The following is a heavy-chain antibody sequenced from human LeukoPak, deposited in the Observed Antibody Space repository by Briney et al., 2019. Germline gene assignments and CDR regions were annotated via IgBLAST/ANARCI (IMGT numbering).Heavy chain of an antibody. Sequence: PGRSLRLSCAASGFTFSSYGMHWVRQAPGKGLEWVSAISGSGGSTYYADSVKGRFTISRDNSKNTLYLQMNSLRAEDTAVYYCARAGNSYGFWYFDYWGQGTLVTVSS. D-gene: IGHD5-18*01. CDR3: ARAGNSYGFWYFDY. CDR1: GFTFSSYG. V-gene: IGHV3-23*01. J-gene: IGHJ4*02. CDR2: ISGSGGST.